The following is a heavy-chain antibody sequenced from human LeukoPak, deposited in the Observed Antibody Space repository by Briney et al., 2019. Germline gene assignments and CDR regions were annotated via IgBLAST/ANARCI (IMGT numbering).Heavy chain of an antibody. CDR3: AKDGARYELLLRYYFDY. Sequence: GGSLRLSCAASGLTFSNYGMHWVRQAPGKGLEWVAFIRYDGTNKYYTDSVKGRFTISRDKSKNTLYLQMNSLRAEDTAVYYCAKDGARYELLLRYYFDYWGQGTLVTVSS. CDR1: GLTFSNYG. V-gene: IGHV3-30*02. CDR2: IRYDGTNK. J-gene: IGHJ4*02. D-gene: IGHD2-21*02.